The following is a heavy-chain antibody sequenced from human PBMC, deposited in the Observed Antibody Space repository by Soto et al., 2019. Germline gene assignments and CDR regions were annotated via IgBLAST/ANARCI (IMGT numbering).Heavy chain of an antibody. CDR1: GFTFGTYA. V-gene: IGHV3-23*01. CDR3: AKDRQPDGLWPFDH. J-gene: IGHJ4*02. Sequence: EVQLLESGGGLVQPGGSLRLSCAASGFTFGTYAMSWVRQAPGKGLEWVSGIFGNGDGISYGDSVKGRFTISRDNSNNILYLQMHSLRVEDTAVYYCAKDRQPDGLWPFDHWGQGTLVTVSS. D-gene: IGHD2-8*01. CDR2: IFGNGDGI.